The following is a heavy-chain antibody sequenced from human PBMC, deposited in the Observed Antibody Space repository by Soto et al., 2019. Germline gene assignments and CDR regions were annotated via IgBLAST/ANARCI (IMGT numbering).Heavy chain of an antibody. Sequence: GASVKVSCKASGYTFTNYAIHWVRQAPGQRLEWMGWLNPGNGNTKYPQKFQGRVTITRDTSASTAYMFLSSLRSEDTAVYYCARDQGIPFCGGDCYSDWYFDLWGRGTLVTVSS. J-gene: IGHJ2*01. CDR3: ARDQGIPFCGGDCYSDWYFDL. D-gene: IGHD2-21*01. CDR2: LNPGNGNT. V-gene: IGHV1-3*01. CDR1: GYTFTNYA.